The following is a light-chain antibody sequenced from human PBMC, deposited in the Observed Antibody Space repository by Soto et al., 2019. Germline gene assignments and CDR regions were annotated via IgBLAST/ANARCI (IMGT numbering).Light chain of an antibody. CDR3: AAWDDRLSGLV. CDR2: DVT. Sequence: QSALTQPRSVSGSPGQSVTISCTGSSSDVGGYDFVSWYQQHPGKAPKLMLYDVTKRPSGVPDRFSGSKSGNSASLTISGLRPEDEADYYCAAWDDRLSGLVFGRGTQLTVL. J-gene: IGLJ2*01. CDR1: SSDVGGYDF. V-gene: IGLV2-11*01.